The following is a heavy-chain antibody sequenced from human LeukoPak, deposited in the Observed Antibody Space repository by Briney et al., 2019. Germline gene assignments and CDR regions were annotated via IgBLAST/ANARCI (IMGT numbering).Heavy chain of an antibody. V-gene: IGHV4-59*08. J-gene: IGHJ4*02. CDR3: ARQDGLSFDY. CDR1: GASISSYY. CDR2: IYYSGST. D-gene: IGHD5-24*01. Sequence: PSETLSLTCTVSGASISSYYWSWIRQPPGKGLEWIGYIYYSGSTNYNPSLKSRVTISVDTSKNQFSLKLSSVTAADTAVYYCARQDGLSFDYWGQGTLVTVSS.